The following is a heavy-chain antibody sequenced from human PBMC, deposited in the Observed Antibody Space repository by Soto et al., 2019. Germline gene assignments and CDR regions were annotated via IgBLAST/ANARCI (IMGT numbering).Heavy chain of an antibody. J-gene: IGHJ4*02. Sequence: SETLSLTCAVYGGSFSGYYWSWIRQPPGKGLEWIGEINHSGSTNYNPSLKSRVTISVDTSKNQFSLKLSSVTAADTAVYYCARGRYSSRWFDYWGQGTLVTVSS. CDR2: INHSGST. D-gene: IGHD6-13*01. CDR1: GGSFSGYY. CDR3: ARGRYSSRWFDY. V-gene: IGHV4-34*01.